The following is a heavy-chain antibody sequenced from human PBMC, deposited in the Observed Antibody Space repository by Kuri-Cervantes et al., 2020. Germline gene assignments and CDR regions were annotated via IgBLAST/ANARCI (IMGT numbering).Heavy chain of an antibody. D-gene: IGHD2-2*01. J-gene: IGHJ4*02. CDR2: IYHSGST. Sequence: SETLSLTCSVSGASISSGDHYWSWVRQPPGKGLEWIGEIYHSGSTNYNPSLKSRVTISVDKSKNQFSLKLSSVTAADTAVYYCARGVDQDYFDYWGQGTLVTVSS. V-gene: IGHV4-4*02. CDR3: ARGVDQDYFDY. CDR1: GASISSGDHY.